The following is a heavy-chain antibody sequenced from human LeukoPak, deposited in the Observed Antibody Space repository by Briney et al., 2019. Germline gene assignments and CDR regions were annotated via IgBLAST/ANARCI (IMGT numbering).Heavy chain of an antibody. CDR2: INPSGGST. V-gene: IGHV1-46*01. CDR1: GYTFTSYY. Sequence: ASVKVSCKASGYTFTSYYMHWVRPAPGQGLEWMGIINPSGGSTSYAQKFQGRVTMTRDMSTSTVYMELSSLRSEHTAVYYCAIEGIAAAGTSSRSSYYFDYWGQGTLVTVSS. J-gene: IGHJ4*02. D-gene: IGHD6-13*01. CDR3: AIEGIAAAGTSSRSSYYFDY.